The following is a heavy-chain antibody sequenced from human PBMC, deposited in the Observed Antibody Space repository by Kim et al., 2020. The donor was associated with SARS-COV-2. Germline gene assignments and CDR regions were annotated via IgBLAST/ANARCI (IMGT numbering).Heavy chain of an antibody. CDR3: ARGYDFWSGYYPYYYYYMDV. D-gene: IGHD3-3*01. J-gene: IGHJ6*03. V-gene: IGHV4-59*09. Sequence: RVTISVDTSKNQFSLKLSSVTAADTAVYYCARGYDFWSGYYPYYYYYMDVWGKGTTVTVSS.